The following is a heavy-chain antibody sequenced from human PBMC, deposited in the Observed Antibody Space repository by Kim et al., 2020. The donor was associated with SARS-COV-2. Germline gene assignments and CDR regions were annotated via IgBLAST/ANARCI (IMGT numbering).Heavy chain of an antibody. Sequence: SETLSLTCAVSGDSVSSSTAYWVWIRQPPGKGLVWIVTIHYSGRTYSNPSLKSRVTISVDTSKNHFSLQLSSVTAADTFAYYCARHSPRTLWGFD. V-gene: IGHV4-39*01. CDR2: IHYSGRT. D-gene: IGHD3-10*01. J-gene: IGHJ5*01. CDR1: GDSVSSSTAY. CDR3: ARHSPRTLWGFD.